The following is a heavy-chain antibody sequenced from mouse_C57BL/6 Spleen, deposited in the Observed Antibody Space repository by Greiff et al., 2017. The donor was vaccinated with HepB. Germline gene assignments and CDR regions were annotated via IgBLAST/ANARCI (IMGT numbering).Heavy chain of an antibody. CDR2: ISSGSSTI. D-gene: IGHD2-3*01. J-gene: IGHJ1*03. CDR1: GFTFSDYG. V-gene: IGHV5-17*01. Sequence: EVQRVESGGGLVKPGGSLKLSCAASGFTFSDYGMHWVRQAPEKGLEWVAYISSGSSTIYYADTVKGRFTISRDNAKNTLFLQMTSLRSEDTAMYYCARDYDGYPYWYFDVWGTGTTVTVSS. CDR3: ARDYDGYPYWYFDV.